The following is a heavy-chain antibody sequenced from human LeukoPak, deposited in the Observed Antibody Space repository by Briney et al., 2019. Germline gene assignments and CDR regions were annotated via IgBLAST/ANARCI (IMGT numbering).Heavy chain of an antibody. J-gene: IGHJ4*02. V-gene: IGHV4-39*07. CDR2: IYYSGST. CDR1: GGSISSSSYY. CDR3: AYYCGGDCSDY. Sequence: SETLSLTCTVSGGSISSSSYYWGWIRQPPGKGLEWIGSIYYSGSTYYNPSLKSRVTISVDTSKNQFSLKLSSVTAADTAVYYCAYYCGGDCSDYWGQGTLVTVSS. D-gene: IGHD2-21*01.